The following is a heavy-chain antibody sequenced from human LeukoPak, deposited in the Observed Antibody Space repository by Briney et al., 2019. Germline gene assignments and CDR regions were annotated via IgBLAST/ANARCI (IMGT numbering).Heavy chain of an antibody. Sequence: GGSLRLSCAASGFTFSSYSMNWVRQAPGKGLEWVSSISSSSSYIYYADSVKGRFTISRDNSKNTLYLQMNILRAEDTAVYYCAKVFEEMTTTNYYFDYWGQGTLVTVSS. J-gene: IGHJ4*02. CDR1: GFTFSSYS. V-gene: IGHV3-21*04. D-gene: IGHD5-24*01. CDR3: AKVFEEMTTTNYYFDY. CDR2: ISSSSSYI.